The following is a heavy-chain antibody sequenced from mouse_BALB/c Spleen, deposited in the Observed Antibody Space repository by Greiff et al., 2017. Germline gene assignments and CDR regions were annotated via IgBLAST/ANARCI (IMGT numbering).Heavy chain of an antibody. CDR3: ARSRKGAMDY. CDR1: GFTFSSFG. CDR2: ISSGSSTI. J-gene: IGHJ4*01. Sequence: EVMLVESGGGLVQPGGSRKLSCAASGFTFSSFGMHWVRQAPEKGLEWVAYISSGSSTIYYADTVKGRFTISRDNPKNTLFLQMTSLRSEDTAMYYCARSRKGAMDYWGQGTSVTVSA. V-gene: IGHV5-17*02.